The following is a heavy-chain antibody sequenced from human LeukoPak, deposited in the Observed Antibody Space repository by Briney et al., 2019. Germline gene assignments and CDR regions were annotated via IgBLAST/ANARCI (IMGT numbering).Heavy chain of an antibody. Sequence: GSLRLSCAASGFTFSNYEMNWVRQAPGKGLEWVSSISSSSSYIYYADSVKGRFTISRDNAKNSLYLQMNSLRAEDTAVYYCARIKYYYDSSGYYFWGQGTLVTVSS. CDR2: ISSSSSYI. V-gene: IGHV3-21*01. D-gene: IGHD3-22*01. CDR3: ARIKYYYDSSGYYF. CDR1: GFTFSNYE. J-gene: IGHJ4*02.